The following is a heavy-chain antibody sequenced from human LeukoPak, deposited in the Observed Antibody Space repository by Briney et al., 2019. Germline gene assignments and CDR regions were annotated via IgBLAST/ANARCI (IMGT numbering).Heavy chain of an antibody. D-gene: IGHD3-10*01. Sequence: TSETLSLTCTVSGGSISSYYWSWIRQPPGKGLEWIGYIYYSGSTNYNPSLKSRVTISVGTSKNQFSLKLSSVTAADTAVYYCAGTYYYGSGSYPFDYWGQGTLVTVSS. J-gene: IGHJ4*02. CDR2: IYYSGST. V-gene: IGHV4-59*03. CDR3: AGTYYYGSGSYPFDY. CDR1: GGSISSYY.